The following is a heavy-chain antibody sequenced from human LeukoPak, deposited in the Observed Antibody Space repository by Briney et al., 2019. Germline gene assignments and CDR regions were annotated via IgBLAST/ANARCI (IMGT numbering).Heavy chain of an antibody. CDR2: ISYDGSNK. J-gene: IGHJ3*02. CDR1: GFTFSSYA. Sequence: GRSLRLSCAASGFTFSSYAMHWVRQAPGKGLEWVAVISYDGSNKYYADSVKGRFTISRDNSKNTLYLQMNSLRAEDTAVYYCASVKDTAMVVDAFDIWGQGTMVTVSS. D-gene: IGHD5-18*01. CDR3: ASVKDTAMVVDAFDI. V-gene: IGHV3-30-3*01.